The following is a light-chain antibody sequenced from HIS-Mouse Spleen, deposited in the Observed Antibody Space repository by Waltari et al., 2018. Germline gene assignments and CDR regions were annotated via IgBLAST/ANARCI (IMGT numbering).Light chain of an antibody. Sequence: DIQIAKSPSSLSASVGDRVTITCQASQDISNYLNWYQQKTGKAPKLLIYDASNLETGVPSRFSGSGSGTDFTFTISSLQPEDIATYYCQQYDNLHRLTFGPGTKVDIK. CDR2: DAS. J-gene: IGKJ3*01. CDR1: QDISNY. V-gene: IGKV1-33*01. CDR3: QQYDNLHRLT.